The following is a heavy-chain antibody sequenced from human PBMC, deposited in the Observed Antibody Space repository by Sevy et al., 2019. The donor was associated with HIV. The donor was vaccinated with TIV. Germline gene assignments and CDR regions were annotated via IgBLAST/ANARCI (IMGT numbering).Heavy chain of an antibody. CDR2: IYYSGST. D-gene: IGHD3-3*01. V-gene: IGHV4-59*01. J-gene: IGHJ5*02. Sequence: SETLSLTCTVSGGSISSYYWSWIRQPPGKGLEWIGYIYYSGSTNYNPSLKSRVTISVDTSKNQFSLKLSSVTAADTAVYYCARGDVVYDFWRRGVWFDPWGQGTLVTVSS. CDR3: ARGDVVYDFWRRGVWFDP. CDR1: GGSISSYY.